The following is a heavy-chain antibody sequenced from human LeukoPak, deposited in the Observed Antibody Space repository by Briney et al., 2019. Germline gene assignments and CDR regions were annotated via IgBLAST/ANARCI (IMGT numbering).Heavy chain of an antibody. D-gene: IGHD1-26*01. CDR2: FSGSGGST. J-gene: IGHJ6*03. CDR3: ARDPYNGNYGDSYYYYMDV. V-gene: IGHV3-23*01. CDR1: GFTFSSYA. Sequence: GGSLRLSCAASGFTFSSYAMSWDRQAPGKGLECISGFSGSGGSTFYADSVKGRFTISRDNAKNSLYLQMNSLRAEDTAIYYCARDPYNGNYGDSYYYYMDVWGKGTTVTISS.